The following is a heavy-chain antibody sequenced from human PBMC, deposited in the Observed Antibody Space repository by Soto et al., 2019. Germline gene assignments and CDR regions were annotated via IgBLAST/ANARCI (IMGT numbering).Heavy chain of an antibody. D-gene: IGHD4-4*01. V-gene: IGHV1-2*04. CDR3: ARRTATVTADYGMDV. CDR2: INPNSGGT. J-gene: IGHJ6*02. Sequence: QVQLVQSGAEVKKPGASVKVSCKASGYTFTGYYMHWVRQAPGQGLEWMGWINPNSGGTNYAQKFQGWVTMTRDTSMSTAYMELSRLRSDDTAVYYCARRTATVTADYGMDVWGQGTTVTVSS. CDR1: GYTFTGYY.